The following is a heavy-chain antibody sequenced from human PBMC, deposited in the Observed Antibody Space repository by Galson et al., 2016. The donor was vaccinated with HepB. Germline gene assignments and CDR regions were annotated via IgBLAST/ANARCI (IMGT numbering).Heavy chain of an antibody. J-gene: IGHJ4*02. Sequence: SLRLSCAVSRFTVSKAWMSWVRQAPGKGLEWVGGIKSEADGGTTDYAALVKGRFVISRDDSKNTLFLQMNGLKTVDTAVYYCTSTAAVDYWGQGTLVTVSS. CDR3: TSTAAVDY. V-gene: IGHV3-15*01. CDR2: IKSEADGGTT. D-gene: IGHD6-13*01. CDR1: RFTVSKAW.